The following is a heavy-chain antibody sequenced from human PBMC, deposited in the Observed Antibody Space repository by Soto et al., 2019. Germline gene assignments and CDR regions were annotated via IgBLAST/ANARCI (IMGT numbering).Heavy chain of an antibody. D-gene: IGHD6-13*01. CDR3: ARSIATAAWGI. V-gene: IGHV4-59*08. CDR2: VSYNEGT. Sequence: SETLSLTCTVSGDSISSSYWSWIRQPPGKGLEWIASVSYNEGTNYNPSLKSRVAISVDTSKNHFSLWLSSVTATDTAVYYCARSIATAAWGIWGQGKMVTVS. CDR1: GDSISSSY. J-gene: IGHJ3*02.